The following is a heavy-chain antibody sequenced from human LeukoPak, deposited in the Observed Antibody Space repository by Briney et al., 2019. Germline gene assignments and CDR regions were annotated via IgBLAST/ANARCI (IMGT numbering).Heavy chain of an antibody. Sequence: PSETLSLTCSVSGDSITGYYWGWIRQPPGKGLEWIGNIYYTGNTYYNSSLKSRVTISVDKSNNQFSLNLSSVTAADTAVYYCAKSNAWDWFDPWGQGTLVTVSS. CDR3: AKSNAWDWFDP. D-gene: IGHD4-11*01. CDR2: IYYTGNT. CDR1: GDSITGYY. J-gene: IGHJ5*02. V-gene: IGHV4-39*07.